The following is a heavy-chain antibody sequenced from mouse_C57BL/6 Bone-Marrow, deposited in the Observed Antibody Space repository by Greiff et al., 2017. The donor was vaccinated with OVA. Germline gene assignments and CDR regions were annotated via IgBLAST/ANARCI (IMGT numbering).Heavy chain of an antibody. CDR2: IWSGGST. D-gene: IGHD1-1*01. V-gene: IGHV2-2*01. CDR1: GFSLTSYG. CDR3: ARKKGSSYYGSRDV. J-gene: IGHJ1*03. Sequence: VKLMESGPGLVQPSQSLSITCTVSGFSLTSYGVHWVRQSPGQGLEWLGVIWSGGSTDYNAAFISRLSISKDNSKSQVFFKMNSLQADDTAIYYCARKKGSSYYGSRDVWGKGTTVTVSS.